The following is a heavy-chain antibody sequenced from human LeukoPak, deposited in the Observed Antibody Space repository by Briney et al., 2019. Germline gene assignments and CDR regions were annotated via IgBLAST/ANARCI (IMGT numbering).Heavy chain of an antibody. D-gene: IGHD3-10*01. J-gene: IGHJ1*01. Sequence: GGSLRLSCAASGFTFSSYGMHWVRQAPGKGLEWVAFIRYDGSNKYYADSVKGRFTISRDNAKNSLYLQMNSLRAEDTAVYYCARVPTVTLGEFQHWGQGTLVTVSS. CDR1: GFTFSSYG. V-gene: IGHV3-30*02. CDR3: ARVPTVTLGEFQH. CDR2: IRYDGSNK.